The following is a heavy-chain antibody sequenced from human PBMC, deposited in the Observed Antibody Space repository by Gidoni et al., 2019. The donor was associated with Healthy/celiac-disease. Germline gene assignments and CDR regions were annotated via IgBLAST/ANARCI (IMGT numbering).Heavy chain of an antibody. CDR2: IYYSGST. CDR3: ARLRYDFWSEVYYYGMDV. Sequence: QVQLQESGPGLVKPSETLSLTCTVSGGSISSYYWSWIRQPPGKGLEWIGYIYYSGSTNYNPSLKSRVTISVDTSKNQFSLKLSSVTAAHTAVYYCARLRYDFWSEVYYYGMDVWGQGTTVTVSS. J-gene: IGHJ6*02. CDR1: GGSISSYY. D-gene: IGHD3-3*01. V-gene: IGHV4-59*01.